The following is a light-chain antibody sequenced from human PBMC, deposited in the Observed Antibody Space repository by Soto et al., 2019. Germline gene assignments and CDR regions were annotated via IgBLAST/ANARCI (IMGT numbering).Light chain of an antibody. J-gene: IGLJ2*01. CDR2: YIY. CDR1: GSSLGEND. V-gene: IGLV1-51*01. Sequence: QSVLTQPPSVSAAPGQTVTISCSGNGSSLGENDMCWYQLLPGAAPRVLIYYIYKRPPGIPDRFSGSTSGPSATLTITAVQDGDEAEYYCGTWGCGLRVFGAGTKVTVL. CDR3: GTWGCGLRV.